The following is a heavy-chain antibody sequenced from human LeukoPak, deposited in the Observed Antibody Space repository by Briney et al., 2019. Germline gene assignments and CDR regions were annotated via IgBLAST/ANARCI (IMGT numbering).Heavy chain of an antibody. D-gene: IGHD4-23*01. CDR3: ARLGGGNSGRDYYYYYMDV. J-gene: IGHJ6*03. V-gene: IGHV5-51*01. CDR1: GYRFTSYW. CDR2: IYPGDSDT. Sequence: GESLKISCQGSGYRFTSYWIGWVRQMPGKGLEWMGIIYPGDSDTRYSPSFQGQVTISADKSISTAYLQWSSLKASDTAMYYCARLGGGNSGRDYYYYYMDVWGKGTTVTVSS.